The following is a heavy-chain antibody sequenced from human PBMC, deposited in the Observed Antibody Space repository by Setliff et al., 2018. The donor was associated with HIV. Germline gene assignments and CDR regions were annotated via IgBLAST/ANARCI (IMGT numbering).Heavy chain of an antibody. J-gene: IGHJ5*02. V-gene: IGHV3-23*01. CDR2: ISGSGIST. CDR1: GFTFSSHA. D-gene: IGHD6-13*01. CDR3: AKQTVSSSWSNWFDP. Sequence: GGSLRLSCAASGFTFSSHAMTWVRQAPGQGLEWVSIISGSGISTYYADSVKGRFTISRDNSRNMLYLQMNSLRAEDTAVYYCAKQTVSSSWSNWFDPWGQGTLVTVSS.